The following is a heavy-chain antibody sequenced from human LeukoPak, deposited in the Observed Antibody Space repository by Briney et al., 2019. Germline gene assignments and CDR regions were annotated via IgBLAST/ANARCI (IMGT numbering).Heavy chain of an antibody. Sequence: GGSLRLSCAASGFTFNNYYMHWVRQAPGKGLVWVSRIDSDERSTNYADSVKGRFTISRDNAKNTLYLKMNSLRAEDTAVYYCAREGYYYDSSGYTYYFDYWGQGTLVTVSS. CDR3: AREGYYYDSSGYTYYFDY. D-gene: IGHD3-22*01. J-gene: IGHJ4*02. CDR1: GFTFNNYY. V-gene: IGHV3-74*01. CDR2: IDSDERST.